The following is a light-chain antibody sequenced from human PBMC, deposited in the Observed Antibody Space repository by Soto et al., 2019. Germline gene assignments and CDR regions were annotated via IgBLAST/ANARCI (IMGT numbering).Light chain of an antibody. V-gene: IGKV1-5*03. CDR2: KAS. CDR3: QHYNSYSEA. J-gene: IGKJ1*01. Sequence: DIQNTPTTSTLSGSLRNTVTIPYLASQTFSNWFAWYQQKPGKAPKLLIYKASTLKSGVPSRFSGSGSGTEFTLTISSLQPDDFATYYCQHYNSYSEAFGQGTKVDIK. CDR1: QTFSNW.